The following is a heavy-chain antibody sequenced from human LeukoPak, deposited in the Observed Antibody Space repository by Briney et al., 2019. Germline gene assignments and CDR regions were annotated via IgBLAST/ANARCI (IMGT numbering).Heavy chain of an antibody. V-gene: IGHV4-59*08. Sequence: SETLSLTCTVSGGSISSYYWSWTRQPPGKGLEWIGYIYYSGSTSYNPSLKSRVTISVDTSKSQFSLKLSSVIAADTAVYYCARRTYSSGFDYIDYWGQGTLVTVSS. CDR2: IYYSGST. CDR1: GGSISSYY. J-gene: IGHJ4*02. CDR3: ARRTYSSGFDYIDY. D-gene: IGHD6-19*01.